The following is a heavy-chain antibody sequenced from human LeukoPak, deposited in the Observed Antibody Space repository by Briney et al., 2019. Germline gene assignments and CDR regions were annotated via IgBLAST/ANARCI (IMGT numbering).Heavy chain of an antibody. CDR1: GGSIDSGDSY. Sequence: SETLSLTCTVSGGSIDSGDSYWSWIRQPPGKGLEWIGYIYHSGSTYYNPSLKSRITMSVDTSKKQFSLKLTSVTAADTAVYYCASEPRITMVRGVKDGAFDIWGQGTMVTVSS. D-gene: IGHD3-10*01. CDR2: IYHSGST. J-gene: IGHJ3*02. CDR3: ASEPRITMVRGVKDGAFDI. V-gene: IGHV4-30-4*01.